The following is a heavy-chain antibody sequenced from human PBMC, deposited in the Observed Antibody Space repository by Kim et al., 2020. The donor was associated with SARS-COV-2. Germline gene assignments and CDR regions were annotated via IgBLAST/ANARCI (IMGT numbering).Heavy chain of an antibody. CDR2: ISSSSSYI. D-gene: IGHD3-10*01. V-gene: IGHV3-21*01. CDR1: GFTFSSYS. Sequence: GGSLRLSCAASGFTFSSYSMNWVRQAPGKGLEWVSSISSSSSYIYYADSVKGRFTISRDNAKNSLYLQMNSLRAEDTAVYYCARDLWYYGSGSYGGDSYYYYGMDVWGQGTTVTVSS. J-gene: IGHJ6*02. CDR3: ARDLWYYGSGSYGGDSYYYYGMDV.